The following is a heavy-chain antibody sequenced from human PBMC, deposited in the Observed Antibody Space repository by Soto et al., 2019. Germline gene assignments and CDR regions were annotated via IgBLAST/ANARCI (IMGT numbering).Heavy chain of an antibody. J-gene: IGHJ4*02. CDR3: ARRLGYCSGGSCYRDYFDY. CDR2: LDPADSFT. CDR1: GYSFTTFW. Sequence: GESLKISCNVSGYSFTTFWISWVRQMPEKGLEWMGRLDPADSFTNYSPSFQGHVTISVDKSISTAYLQWSSLKASDTAMYYCARRLGYCSGGSCYRDYFDYWGQGTLVTVSS. V-gene: IGHV5-10-1*01. D-gene: IGHD2-15*01.